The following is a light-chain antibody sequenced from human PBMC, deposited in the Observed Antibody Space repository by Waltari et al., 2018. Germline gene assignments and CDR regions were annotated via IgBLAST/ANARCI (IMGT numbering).Light chain of an antibody. CDR2: DVF. V-gene: IGLV2-11*01. Sequence: QSALTQPRSVSGSPGQSVTFPCTGTSTAVGGYNHVYWSQQSPGKAPKLMIYDVFNRPSGVPDRFSGSKSGNTASLTISGLQADDEADYYCCSYAGSYTVLFGGGTKMTLL. CDR3: CSYAGSYTVL. CDR1: STAVGGYNH. J-gene: IGLJ2*01.